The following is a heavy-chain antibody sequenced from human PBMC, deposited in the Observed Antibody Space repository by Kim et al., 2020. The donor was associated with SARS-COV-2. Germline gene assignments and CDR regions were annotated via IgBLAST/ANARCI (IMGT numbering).Heavy chain of an antibody. Sequence: ANSVKGLFTIARENTKNTPYLQMNSLRAEDTAVYYCAKGGYYYDSSGYYYWGQGNLVTVSS. V-gene: IGHV3-30*02. CDR3: AKGGYYYDSSGYYY. J-gene: IGHJ4*02. D-gene: IGHD3-22*01.